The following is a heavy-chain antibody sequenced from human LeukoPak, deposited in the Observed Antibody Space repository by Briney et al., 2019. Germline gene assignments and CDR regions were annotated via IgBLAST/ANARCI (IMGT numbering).Heavy chain of an antibody. CDR3: ARAYCSGGSCYRRTYYYYYMDV. CDR1: GYSISSGYY. J-gene: IGHJ6*03. D-gene: IGHD2-15*01. V-gene: IGHV4-38-2*02. Sequence: SETLSLTCTVSGYSISSGYYWGWIRQPPGKGLEWIGSIYHSGSTYYNPSLKSRVTISVDTSKNQFSLKLSSVTAADTAVYYCARAYCSGGSCYRRTYYYYYMDVWGKGTTVTVSS. CDR2: IYHSGST.